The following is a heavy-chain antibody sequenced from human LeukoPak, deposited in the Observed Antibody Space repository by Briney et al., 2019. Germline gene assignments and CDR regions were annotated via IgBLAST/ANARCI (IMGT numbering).Heavy chain of an antibody. D-gene: IGHD2-15*01. Sequence: GGSLRLSCAASGFTFSSYAMSWVRQAPGKGLEWVSAISGSGGSTYYADSVKGRFTISRDNSKNTLYLQMNSLRAEDTAVYYCAKLAYCSGGSCYPKPFDYWGQGTLVTVSS. CDR2: ISGSGGST. V-gene: IGHV3-23*01. CDR1: GFTFSSYA. J-gene: IGHJ4*02. CDR3: AKLAYCSGGSCYPKPFDY.